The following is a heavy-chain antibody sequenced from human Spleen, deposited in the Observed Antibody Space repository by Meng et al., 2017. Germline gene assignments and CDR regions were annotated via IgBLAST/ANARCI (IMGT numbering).Heavy chain of an antibody. D-gene: IGHD3-10*01. CDR2: IYYSGST. CDR1: GGSISSSSYY. J-gene: IGHJ6*02. V-gene: IGHV4-39*07. Sequence: GSLRLSCTVSGGSISSSSYYWGWIRQPPGKGLEWIGSIYYSGSTYYNPSLKSRVTISVDTSKNQFSLKLSSVTAADTAVYYCARDNRVLWFGELDYYGMDVWGQGTTVTVSS. CDR3: ARDNRVLWFGELDYYGMDV.